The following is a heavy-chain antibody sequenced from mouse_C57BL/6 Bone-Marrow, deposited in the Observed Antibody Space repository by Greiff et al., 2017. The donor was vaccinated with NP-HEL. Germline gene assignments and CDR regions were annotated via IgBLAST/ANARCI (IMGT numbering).Heavy chain of an antibody. V-gene: IGHV1-64*01. J-gene: IGHJ1*03. CDR3: ARWSRYDGPWYFDD. CDR1: GYTFTSYW. CDR2: IHPNSGST. Sequence: VQLQQPGAELVKPGASVKLSCTASGYTFTSYWMHWVKQRPGQGLEWIGMIHPNSGSTNYNEKFKSKATLTVDKASSTAYMQLSSLTSEDSAVYYCARWSRYDGPWYFDDWGKGTTVTVSS. D-gene: IGHD2-12*01.